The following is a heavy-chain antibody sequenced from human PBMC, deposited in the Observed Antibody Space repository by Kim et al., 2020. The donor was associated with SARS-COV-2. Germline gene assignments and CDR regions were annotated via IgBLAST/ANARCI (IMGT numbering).Heavy chain of an antibody. CDR2: IYYSGNT. V-gene: IGHV4-59*01. CDR3: ARRHSYGVFFAY. CDR1: GGSISSYY. D-gene: IGHD5-18*01. Sequence: SETLSLTCTVSGGSISSYYWSWIRQPPGKGLEWIGYIYYSGNTNYNPSLKSRVTISVDTSKNEFSLKLSSVTAADTAVYYCARRHSYGVFFAYWGQGTLV. J-gene: IGHJ4*02.